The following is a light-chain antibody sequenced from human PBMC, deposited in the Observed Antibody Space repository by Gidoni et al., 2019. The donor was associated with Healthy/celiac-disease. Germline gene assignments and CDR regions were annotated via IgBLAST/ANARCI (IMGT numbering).Light chain of an antibody. CDR2: EGS. Sequence: QSALTQPASVSGSPGQSITISCTGTRRDVGSYNLVSWYQQHPVKDPNLMIYEGSKRPSGVSNRFSCSKSGNTASLTISGLQAEDEADYYCCSYAGSSTLFGTGTKVTVL. J-gene: IGLJ1*01. CDR1: RRDVGSYNL. CDR3: CSYAGSSTL. V-gene: IGLV2-23*03.